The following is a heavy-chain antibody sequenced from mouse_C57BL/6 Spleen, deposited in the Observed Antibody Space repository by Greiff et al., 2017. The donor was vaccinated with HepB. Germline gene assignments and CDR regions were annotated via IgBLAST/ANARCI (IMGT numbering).Heavy chain of an antibody. CDR3: ARHETGTDY. CDR1: GFTFSSYG. D-gene: IGHD4-1*01. Sequence: EVQWVESGGDLVKPGGSLKLSCAASGFTFSSYGMSWVRQTPDKRLEWVATISSGGSYTYYPDSVKGRFTISRDNAKNTLYLQMSSLKSEDTAMYYCARHETGTDYWGQGTTLTVSS. J-gene: IGHJ2*01. V-gene: IGHV5-6*01. CDR2: ISSGGSYT.